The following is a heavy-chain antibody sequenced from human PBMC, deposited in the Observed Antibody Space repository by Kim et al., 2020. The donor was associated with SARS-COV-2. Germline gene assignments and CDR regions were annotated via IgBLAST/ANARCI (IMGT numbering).Heavy chain of an antibody. CDR1: GGSVSSGNYY. D-gene: IGHD6-13*01. CDR2: IYYSGNT. Sequence: SETLSLTCTVSGGSVSSGNYYWSWIRQHPGKGLEWIGYIYYSGNTYYNPSLESRVTISKDNSKNQFSLKLSSVTAADTAVYYCARRTAVAGLFDSWGQGTLVTVSS. J-gene: IGHJ4*02. V-gene: IGHV4-31*03. CDR3: ARRTAVAGLFDS.